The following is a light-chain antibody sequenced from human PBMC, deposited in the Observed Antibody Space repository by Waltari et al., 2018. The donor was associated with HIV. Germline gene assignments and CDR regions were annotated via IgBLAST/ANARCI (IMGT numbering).Light chain of an antibody. CDR2: KTS. Sequence: DIQMTQSPSTLSASVGDGVTLTCRASQSTNKWLAWYQHKPGQAPKLLIYKTSRLDSGVPSRFSGSGSGTEFTLTISSLQPDDVATYYCHQYKGSAFGQGTKLEI. CDR1: QSTNKW. J-gene: IGKJ2*01. CDR3: HQYKGSA. V-gene: IGKV1-5*03.